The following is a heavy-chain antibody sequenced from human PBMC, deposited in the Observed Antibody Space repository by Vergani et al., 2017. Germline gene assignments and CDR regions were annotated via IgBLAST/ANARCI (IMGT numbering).Heavy chain of an antibody. CDR2: VSFRGDT. D-gene: IGHD3-10*01. CDR3: ARSRIYYGAGSPDY. V-gene: IGHV4-61*08. Sequence: QVQLQESGPGLVKPSQTLSLTCSVSGDSITSGDYYWSWIRQPPGKGLEWMGYVSFRGDTLYDPSVKGRMTISLNTSSNQFSLYLTSVTAADTAVYYCARSRIYYGAGSPDYWGQGTLVTVSS. J-gene: IGHJ4*02. CDR1: GDSITSGDYY.